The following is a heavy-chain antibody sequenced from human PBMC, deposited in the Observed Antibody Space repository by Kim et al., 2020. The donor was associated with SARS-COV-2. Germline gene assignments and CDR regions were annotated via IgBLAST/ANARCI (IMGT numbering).Heavy chain of an antibody. CDR1: GGSISSGSYY. CDR2: IYTSGST. Sequence: SETLSLTCTVSGGSISSGSYYWSWIRQPAGKGLEWIGRIYTSGSTNYNPSLKSRVTISVDTSKNQFSLKLSSVTAADTAVYYCARGLGIAAAGHPEYFQHWGQGTLVTVSS. V-gene: IGHV4-61*02. J-gene: IGHJ1*01. CDR3: ARGLGIAAAGHPEYFQH. D-gene: IGHD6-13*01.